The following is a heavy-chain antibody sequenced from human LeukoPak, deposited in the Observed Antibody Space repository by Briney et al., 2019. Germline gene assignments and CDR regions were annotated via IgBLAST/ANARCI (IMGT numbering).Heavy chain of an antibody. Sequence: GGSLRLSCAASGFTFSNAWMSWVRQAPGKGLEWVGRIKSKTDGGTADYAAPVKGRFTISRDDSKNTLYLQMNSLKTEDTAVYYCTTVHDFWSGFYQGFDYWGQGALVTVPS. D-gene: IGHD3-3*01. V-gene: IGHV3-15*01. CDR2: IKSKTDGGTA. CDR1: GFTFSNAW. CDR3: TTVHDFWSGFYQGFDY. J-gene: IGHJ4*02.